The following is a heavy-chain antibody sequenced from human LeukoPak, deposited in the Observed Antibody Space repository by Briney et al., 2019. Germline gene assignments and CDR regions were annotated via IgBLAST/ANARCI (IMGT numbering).Heavy chain of an antibody. V-gene: IGHV1-8*03. CDR1: GYTFTSYN. CDR3: ARDIAAEE. J-gene: IGHJ4*02. Sequence: ASVKVSCKVSGYTFTSYNINWVREATGQGLEWMGWMNPNSGNTGFAQKFQGRVTLTRNTSINTAYMELSSLRSEDTAVYYCARDIAAEEWGQGTLVTVSS. D-gene: IGHD6-13*01. CDR2: MNPNSGNT.